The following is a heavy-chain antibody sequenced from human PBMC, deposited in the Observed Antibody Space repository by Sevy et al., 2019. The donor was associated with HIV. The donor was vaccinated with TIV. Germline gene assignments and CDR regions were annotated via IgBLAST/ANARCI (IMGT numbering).Heavy chain of an antibody. Sequence: GESLKISCAASGFTFSNYWMHWVRKAPGKGLEWMANINQDASKKYYLDSVKGRFTISRDNAENSLYLQMNSLRPEDTAVYYCAREVGGAGSFWGQGTLVTVSS. CDR1: GFTFSNYW. CDR2: INQDASKK. J-gene: IGHJ4*02. V-gene: IGHV3-7*03. CDR3: AREVGGAGSF. D-gene: IGHD2-15*01.